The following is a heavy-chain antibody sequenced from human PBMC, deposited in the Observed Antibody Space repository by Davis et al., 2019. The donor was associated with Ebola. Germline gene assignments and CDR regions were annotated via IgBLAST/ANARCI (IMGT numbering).Heavy chain of an antibody. J-gene: IGHJ4*02. CDR1: GFTFSSYA. V-gene: IGHV3-30-3*01. CDR2: ISYDGSNK. Sequence: GESLKISCAASGFTFSSYAMHWVRQAPGKGLEWLAVISYDGSNKYYADSVKGRFTISRDNSKNTLYLQMNSLRAEDTAVYYSARGGPDGYWGQGTLVTVSS. CDR3: ARGGPDGY.